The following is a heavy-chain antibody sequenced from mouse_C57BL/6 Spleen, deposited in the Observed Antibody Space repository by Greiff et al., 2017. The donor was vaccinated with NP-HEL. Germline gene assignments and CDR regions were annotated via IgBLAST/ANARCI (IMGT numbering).Heavy chain of an antibody. Sequence: EVQLQQSGTVLARPGASVKMSCKTSGYTFTSYWMHWVKQRPGQGLEWIGAIYPGNSDTSYNQKFKGKAKLTAVTSASTAYMELSSLTNEDSAVYYCTRPPWWGEWYFEGWGTAPTVTVSS. CDR3: TRPPWWGEWYFEG. D-gene: IGHD1-1*02. CDR2: IYPGNSDT. V-gene: IGHV1-5*01. CDR1: GYTFTSYW. J-gene: IGHJ1*03.